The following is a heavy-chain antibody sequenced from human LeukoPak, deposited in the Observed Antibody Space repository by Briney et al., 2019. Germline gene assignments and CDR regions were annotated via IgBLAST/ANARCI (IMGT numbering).Heavy chain of an antibody. D-gene: IGHD5-18*01. CDR3: ARGQYRYAVDY. J-gene: IGHJ4*02. CDR1: GYTFTGYY. V-gene: IGHV1-2*02. Sequence: ASVKVSCKASGYTFTGYYMHWVRQAPGQGLEWMGWINPNSGDTTFAQKFQDRGTMTRDTSISTAYMELSSLTSDDTAVYYCARGQYRYAVDYWGQGTLVTVSS. CDR2: INPNSGDT.